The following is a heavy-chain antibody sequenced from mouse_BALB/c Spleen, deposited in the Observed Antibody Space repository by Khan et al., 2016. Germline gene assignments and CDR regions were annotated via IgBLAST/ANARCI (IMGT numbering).Heavy chain of an antibody. V-gene: IGHV9-2-1*01. Sequence: QIQLVQSGPELKKPGETVKISCKASGYTFTDYSMHWVKQAPGKGLKWMGWIKIETGEPTYADDFKGRFVFSLETSASTAYLQINNLKNEDTATYFCARRVRWYFDVWGAGTTVTVSS. CDR3: ARRVRWYFDV. J-gene: IGHJ1*01. CDR2: IKIETGEP. D-gene: IGHD2-14*01. CDR1: GYTFTDYS.